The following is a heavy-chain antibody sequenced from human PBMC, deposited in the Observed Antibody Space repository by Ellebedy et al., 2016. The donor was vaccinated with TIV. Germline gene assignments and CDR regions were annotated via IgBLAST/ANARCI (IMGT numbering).Heavy chain of an antibody. J-gene: IGHJ6*03. CDR3: ARDLWGAPRPYYMDV. D-gene: IGHD6-6*01. CDR1: GFTFNNYW. CDR2: INNDGST. V-gene: IGHV3-74*03. Sequence: GESLKISXAASGFTFNNYWMHWVRQAPGKGLVWVSRINNDGSTYADSVKGRFTISRDNAKNTLYLQMNSLRAEDTAVYYCARDLWGAPRPYYMDVWGKGTTVTVSS.